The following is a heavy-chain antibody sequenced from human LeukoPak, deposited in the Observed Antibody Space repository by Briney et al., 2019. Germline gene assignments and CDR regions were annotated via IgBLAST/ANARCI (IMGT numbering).Heavy chain of an antibody. J-gene: IGHJ3*02. CDR3: ARCRDGYNDAFDI. D-gene: IGHD5-24*01. CDR2: INSDGSST. CDR1: GFTFSSYW. Sequence: GGSLRLSCAASGFTFSSYWMHWVRQAPGKGLVWVSRINSDGSSTSYADSVKGRFTISRDNAKNTLYLQMNSLRAEDTAVYYCARCRDGYNDAFDIWGQGTMVTVSS. V-gene: IGHV3-74*01.